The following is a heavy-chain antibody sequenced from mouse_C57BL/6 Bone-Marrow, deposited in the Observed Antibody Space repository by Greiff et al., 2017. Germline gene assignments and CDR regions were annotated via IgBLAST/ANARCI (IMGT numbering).Heavy chain of an antibody. CDR3: TRVIRRGYYFDF. Sequence: VMLVESGAELVRPGTSVKMSCKASGYTFTNYWIGWAKQRPGHGLEWIGDIYPGGGYTKYNAKFKGKATLTADNSSSTAYMQFSSLPSDDSAIYYCTRVIRRGYYFDFWGPGTTLTVSS. CDR2: IYPGGGYT. V-gene: IGHV1-63*01. D-gene: IGHD3-1*01. J-gene: IGHJ2*01. CDR1: GYTFTNYW.